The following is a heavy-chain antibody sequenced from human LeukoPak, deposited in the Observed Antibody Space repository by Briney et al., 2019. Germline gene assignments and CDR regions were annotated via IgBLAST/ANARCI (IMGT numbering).Heavy chain of an antibody. D-gene: IGHD3-16*01. J-gene: IGHJ6*02. CDR1: GFTFNSYS. V-gene: IGHV3-21*01. Sequence: GGSLRLSCAASGFTFNSYSMNWVRQAPGKGLEWVSSISSSSSYIYYADSVKGRFTISRDNAKNSLYLQMNSLRAEDTAVYYCARDWGYYYYYGMDVWGQGTTVTVSS. CDR3: ARDWGYYYYYGMDV. CDR2: ISSSSSYI.